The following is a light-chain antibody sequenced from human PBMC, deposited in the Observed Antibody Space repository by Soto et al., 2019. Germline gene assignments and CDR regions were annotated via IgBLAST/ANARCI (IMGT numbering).Light chain of an antibody. CDR2: DAS. CDR3: HQRQSWPRT. CDR1: QSVGKY. Sequence: EIVFTQSPSTLSLSHGERATLSCRASQSVGKYLVWYQQKPGQAPRLLIYDASNRATGIPARFSASGSGTDFTLTISDVQPEDFALYYCHQRQSWPRTFGQGTKVDIK. V-gene: IGKV3-11*01. J-gene: IGKJ1*01.